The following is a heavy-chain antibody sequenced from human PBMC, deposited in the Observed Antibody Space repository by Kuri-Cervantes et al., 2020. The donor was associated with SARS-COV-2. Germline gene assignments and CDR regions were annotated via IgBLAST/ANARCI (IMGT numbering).Heavy chain of an antibody. Sequence: ESLKISCAVYGGSFRGYYWSWIRQPPGKGLEWIGEINHRGSTNYNPSLKSRVTISVDTSKNQFSLKLSSVTAADAAVYYCARVGDYGGNWDVDYWGQGNLVNVSS. CDR1: GGSFRGYY. J-gene: IGHJ4*02. CDR3: ARVGDYGGNWDVDY. D-gene: IGHD4-23*01. V-gene: IGHV4-34*01. CDR2: INHRGST.